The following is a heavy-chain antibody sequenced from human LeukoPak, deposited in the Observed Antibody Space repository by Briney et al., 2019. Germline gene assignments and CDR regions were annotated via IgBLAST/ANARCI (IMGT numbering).Heavy chain of an antibody. D-gene: IGHD1-26*01. CDR1: GGSISSSNW. Sequence: SETLSLTCAVSGGSISSSNWWSWVRQPPGKGLEWIGEIYHSGSTYYNPSLRSRVTMSVDTSKNQFSLKLNSVTAADTAVYYCARQFGGSFFDYWGQGTLVTVSS. CDR2: IYHSGST. CDR3: ARQFGGSFFDY. V-gene: IGHV4-4*02. J-gene: IGHJ4*02.